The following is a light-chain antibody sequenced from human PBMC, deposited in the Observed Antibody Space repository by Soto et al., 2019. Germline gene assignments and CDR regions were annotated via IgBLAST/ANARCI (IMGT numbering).Light chain of an antibody. V-gene: IGKV1-39*01. CDR3: QQYNSYPEA. J-gene: IGKJ1*01. CDR1: QSISNY. Sequence: DIQIKQSPSSLSASEEDRVTITCRASQSISNYLNWYQQQSGKAPKLLIYATDTLQSGVPSRFSGSGSGTDYTLTISSLQPEDFATYYCQQYNSYPEAFGQGTKVAIK. CDR2: ATD.